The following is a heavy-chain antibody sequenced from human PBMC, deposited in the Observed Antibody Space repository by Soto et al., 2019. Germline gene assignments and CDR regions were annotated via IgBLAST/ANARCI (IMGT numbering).Heavy chain of an antibody. V-gene: IGHV4-59*01. CDR2: ISYFGST. D-gene: IGHD6-19*01. CDR3: ARDAPFGTVAGYFDY. Sequence: TLGLRKAVDWGSSGGFDGSRIRQPPGKGLEWAGYISYFGSTKYNPSLESRITISVDTSKNQCSLKLSSVTAADTAVYYCARDAPFGTVAGYFDYSGQGPLVTVSS. CDR1: WGSSGGFD. J-gene: IGHJ4*02.